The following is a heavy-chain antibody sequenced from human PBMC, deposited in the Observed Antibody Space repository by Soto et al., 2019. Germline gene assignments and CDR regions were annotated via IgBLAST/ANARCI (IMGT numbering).Heavy chain of an antibody. J-gene: IGHJ3*02. D-gene: IGHD3-16*02. CDR2: ISAYNGNT. CDR3: ARSGRGTGADCVWGSYRPVDAFDI. Sequence: QVQLVPSGAEVKKPGASVKVSCKASGYTFTSYGISWVRQAPGQGLEWMGWISAYNGNTNYAQKLQGRVTMTTDTSTSTADMELRSLRSDDTAVYYCARSGRGTGADCVWGSYRPVDAFDIWGQGTMVTVSS. CDR1: GYTFTSYG. V-gene: IGHV1-18*01.